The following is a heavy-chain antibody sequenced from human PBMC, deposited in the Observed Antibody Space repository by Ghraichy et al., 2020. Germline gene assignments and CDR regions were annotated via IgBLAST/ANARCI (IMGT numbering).Heavy chain of an antibody. CDR3: SANWDDFDI. J-gene: IGHJ3*02. D-gene: IGHD1-1*01. Sequence: GGSLRLSCVASGFTFSKAWMSWVRQAPGKGLEWVGRIKTKSDGGTTDYAEPVKGRFTLSRDDSKNTLFLQMNSLKTEDTAVYYCSANWDDFDIWGHGTMVTVSS. V-gene: IGHV3-15*01. CDR2: IKTKSDGGTT. CDR1: GFTFSKAW.